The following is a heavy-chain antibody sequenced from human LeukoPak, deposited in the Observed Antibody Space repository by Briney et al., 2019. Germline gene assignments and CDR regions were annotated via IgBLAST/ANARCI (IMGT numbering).Heavy chain of an antibody. CDR3: ARNIGIAVARVFDY. J-gene: IGHJ4*02. D-gene: IGHD6-19*01. V-gene: IGHV3-30-3*01. Sequence: GGSLRLSCAASGFTFSSYAMHWVRQAPGKGLEWVAVISYDGSNKYYADSVKGRFTISRDNSKNTLYLQMNSLRAEDTAVYYCARNIGIAVARVFDYWGQGTLVTVSS. CDR2: ISYDGSNK. CDR1: GFTFSSYA.